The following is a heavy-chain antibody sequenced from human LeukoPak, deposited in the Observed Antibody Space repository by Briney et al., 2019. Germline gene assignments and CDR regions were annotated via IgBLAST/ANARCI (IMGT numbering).Heavy chain of an antibody. CDR2: IIPILGIA. CDR1: GGTFSSYT. Sequence: SVKVSCKASGGTFSSYTISWVRQAPGQGLEWMGRIIPILGIANYAQKFQGRVTITADKSTSTAYMELSSLRSEDTAVYHCARSPRYCSSTSCYWLDYWGQGTLVTVSS. CDR3: ARSPRYCSSTSCYWLDY. V-gene: IGHV1-69*02. J-gene: IGHJ4*02. D-gene: IGHD2-2*01.